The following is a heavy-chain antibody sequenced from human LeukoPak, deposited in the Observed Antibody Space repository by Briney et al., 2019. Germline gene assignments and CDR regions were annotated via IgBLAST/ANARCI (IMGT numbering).Heavy chain of an antibody. D-gene: IGHD3-10*01. J-gene: IGHJ4*02. Sequence: GASVKVSCKASGGTFSSYAISWVRQAPGQGLEWMGRIIPILGIANYAQKFQGRVTITAGKSTSTAYMELSSLRSEDTAVYYCARDTVRFGEPEPIDYWGQGTLVTVSS. V-gene: IGHV1-69*04. CDR3: ARDTVRFGEPEPIDY. CDR1: GGTFSSYA. CDR2: IIPILGIA.